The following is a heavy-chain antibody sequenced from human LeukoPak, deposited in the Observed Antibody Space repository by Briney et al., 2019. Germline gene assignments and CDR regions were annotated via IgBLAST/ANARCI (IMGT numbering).Heavy chain of an antibody. V-gene: IGHV4-34*01. Sequence: SETLSLTCAVYGGPFSGYYWSWIRQPPGKGLEWIGEINHSGSTNYNPSLKSRVTISVDTSKNQFSLKLSSVTAADTAVYYCARGRPPYYYDSSGYYCDYWGQGTLVTVSS. CDR1: GGPFSGYY. CDR3: ARGRPPYYYDSSGYYCDY. J-gene: IGHJ4*02. D-gene: IGHD3-22*01. CDR2: INHSGST.